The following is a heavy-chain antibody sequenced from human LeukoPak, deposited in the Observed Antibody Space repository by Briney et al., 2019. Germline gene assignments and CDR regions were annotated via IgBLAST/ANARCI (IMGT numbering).Heavy chain of an antibody. Sequence: GGSLRLSCAASGFTFDDYTFHWVRQAPGKGLEWVSLISWNCGSTFYGDSVRGRFTISRDNSKNSLYLQMNSMRTEDTALYFCAREGYSSGFFDYWGQGTLVTVSS. J-gene: IGHJ4*02. CDR2: ISWNCGST. D-gene: IGHD6-19*01. CDR1: GFTFDDYT. V-gene: IGHV3-43*01. CDR3: AREGYSSGFFDY.